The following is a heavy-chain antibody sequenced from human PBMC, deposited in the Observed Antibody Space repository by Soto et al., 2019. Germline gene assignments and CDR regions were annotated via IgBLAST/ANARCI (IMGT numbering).Heavy chain of an antibody. CDR3: ARHFLGAICGGGCRHIDHVFAI. CDR2: IYPGDSDT. J-gene: IGHJ3*02. D-gene: IGHD2-21*02. V-gene: IGHV5-51*01. CDR1: GHSFTSYW. Sequence: GESLKISCKGSGHSFTSYWIGWVRQMPGKGLGWMGIIYPGDSDTRYSPSFQGQVTISADKSISTAYLQWSSLKASDTAMYYCARHFLGAICGGGCRHIDHVFAICGQRTMVTGSS.